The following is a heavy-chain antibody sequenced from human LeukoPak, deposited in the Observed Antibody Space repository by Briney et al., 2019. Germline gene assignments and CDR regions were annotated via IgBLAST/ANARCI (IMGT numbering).Heavy chain of an antibody. V-gene: IGHV3-64*04. CDR3: AGGQMFTSGGFDD. J-gene: IGHJ4*02. CDR2: ISTNGGST. CDR1: GFTFSRYA. Sequence: GGSLRLSCSASGFTFSRYAMHWVRQAPGKGLEYVSTISTNGGSTYYADSVRGRFTISRDNSKNTVNLQMNSLRAEDTALYYCAGGQMFTSGGFDDWGQGTLVTVSS. D-gene: IGHD6-19*01.